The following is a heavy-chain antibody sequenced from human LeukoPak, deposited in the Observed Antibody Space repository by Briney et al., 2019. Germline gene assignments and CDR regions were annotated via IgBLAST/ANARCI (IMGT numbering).Heavy chain of an antibody. Sequence: GGSLRLSCVASGFTFSSHAMSWVRLAPGKGLEWVSAISGGGERTYCADSVKGRFTISRDNSKNTLYLQLNSLGAEDTALYYCAKYCVSASCASESHYYAMDVWGQGTKVTVSS. CDR2: ISGGGERT. J-gene: IGHJ6*02. CDR1: GFTFSSHA. V-gene: IGHV3-23*01. D-gene: IGHD2-2*01. CDR3: AKYCVSASCASESHYYAMDV.